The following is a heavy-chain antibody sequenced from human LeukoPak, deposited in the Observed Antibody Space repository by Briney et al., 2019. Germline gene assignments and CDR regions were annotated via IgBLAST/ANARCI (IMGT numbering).Heavy chain of an antibody. D-gene: IGHD3-22*01. V-gene: IGHV4-61*02. CDR1: GDSISSGDYY. CDR3: ARANYYDSSGYYYSLYFDY. CDR2: IQTSGST. J-gene: IGHJ4*02. Sequence: SETLSLTCTVSGDSISSGDYYWSWIRQPAGKGLEWIGRIQTSGSTNYNPSLKSRLTISVDTSKNHFSLKLSSVTAADTAVYYCARANYYDSSGYYYSLYFDYWGQGTLVTVSS.